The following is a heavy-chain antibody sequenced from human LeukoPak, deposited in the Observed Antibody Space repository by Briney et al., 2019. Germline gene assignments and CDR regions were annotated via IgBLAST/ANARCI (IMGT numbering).Heavy chain of an antibody. D-gene: IGHD2-15*01. J-gene: IGHJ4*02. Sequence: ASVKFSCKASGDTFIPYTFSWARQAPGQGLEWIGRIIPSLDVANYAQKFQGRVTLSVDRDTATTYMEVTSLRSEDTAIYYCARDHCSPGTCLGGHWGQGTLVTVSS. V-gene: IGHV1-69*04. CDR1: GDTFIPYT. CDR2: IIPSLDVA. CDR3: ARDHCSPGTCLGGH.